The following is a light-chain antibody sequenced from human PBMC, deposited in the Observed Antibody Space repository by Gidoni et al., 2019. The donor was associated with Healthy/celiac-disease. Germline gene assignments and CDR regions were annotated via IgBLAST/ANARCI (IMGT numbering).Light chain of an antibody. V-gene: IGKV3-11*01. J-gene: IGKJ3*01. CDR2: DAS. CDR1: QSVSSY. CDR3: QQRSNWPT. Sequence: VLTQSPATLSLSPGERATLSCRASQSVSSYLAWYQQKPGQAPRLLIYDASNRATGIPARFSGSGFGTDFTLTISSLEPEDFAVYYCQQRSNWPTFGPGTKVDIK.